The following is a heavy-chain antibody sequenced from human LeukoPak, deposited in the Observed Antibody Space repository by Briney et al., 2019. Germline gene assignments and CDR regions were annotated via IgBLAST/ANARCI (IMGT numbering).Heavy chain of an antibody. CDR2: IHSGGTT. D-gene: IGHD6-19*01. CDR1: GFIVSSDY. CDR3: ARVPDSTGWYLDY. Sequence: PGGSLRLSCAASGFIVSSDYMTWVRQAPGKGLEWVSVIHSGGTTNYADPVKGRFTISRDNSKNTLYLQMNNLRAEDTAVYYCARVPDSTGWYLDYWGQGTLVTVSS. V-gene: IGHV3-53*01. J-gene: IGHJ4*02.